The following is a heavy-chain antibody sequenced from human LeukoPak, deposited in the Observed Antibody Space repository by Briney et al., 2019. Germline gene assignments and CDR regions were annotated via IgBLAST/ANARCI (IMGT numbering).Heavy chain of an antibody. CDR3: ARLEYQLLDYWFDP. J-gene: IGHJ5*02. CDR1: GGSFSGYY. V-gene: IGHV4-34*01. D-gene: IGHD2-2*01. Sequence: PSETLSLTCAVYGGSFSGYYWSWIRQPPGKGLEWIGEINHSGSTNYNPSLKSRVTISVDTSKNQFSLKLSSVTAADTAVYYCARLEYQLLDYWFDPWGQGTLVTVSS. CDR2: INHSGST.